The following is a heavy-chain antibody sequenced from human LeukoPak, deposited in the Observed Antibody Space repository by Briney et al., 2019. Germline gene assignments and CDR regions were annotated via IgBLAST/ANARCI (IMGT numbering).Heavy chain of an antibody. V-gene: IGHV3-21*01. D-gene: IGHD4-17*01. CDR3: ARRLEGYGDIDY. Sequence: GGSLRFSCAGSRFTFSSYSMNWVRQAPGKGLEWVSSISSSSSYIYYADSVRGRFTISRDNAKNSLYLQMNSLRAEDTAVYYCARRLEGYGDIDYWGQGTLVTVSS. CDR2: ISSSSSYI. CDR1: RFTFSSYS. J-gene: IGHJ4*02.